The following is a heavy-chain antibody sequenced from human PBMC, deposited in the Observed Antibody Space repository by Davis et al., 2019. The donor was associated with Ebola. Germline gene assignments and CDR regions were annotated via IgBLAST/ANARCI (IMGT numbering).Heavy chain of an antibody. V-gene: IGHV4-4*02. CDR1: GGSISSTNW. CDR2: IYHSGST. D-gene: IGHD3-10*01. CDR3: AREERITMVRGVLYYYYGMDV. Sequence: SETLSLTCAVSGGSISSTNWWSWVRQPPGKGLEWLGEIYHSGSTNYNPSLKSRVTISVDKSKNQFSLKLSSVTAADTAVYYCAREERITMVRGVLYYYYGMDVWGKGTTVTVSS. J-gene: IGHJ6*04.